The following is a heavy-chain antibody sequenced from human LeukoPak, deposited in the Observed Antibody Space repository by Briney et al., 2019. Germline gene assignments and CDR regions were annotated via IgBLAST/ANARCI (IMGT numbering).Heavy chain of an antibody. CDR1: GGSISGAGYY. CDR3: ARDFGAVAGRGEFDY. D-gene: IGHD6-19*01. Sequence: PSQTLSLTCTVSGGSISGAGYYWSWIRQSPGKGLEWIGYFYHDGSTYYNPSLNSRVTISVDRSKSQFSLKLSSVTAADTAVYYCARDFGAVAGRGEFDYWGQGTLVTVSS. CDR2: FYHDGST. J-gene: IGHJ4*02. V-gene: IGHV4-30-2*06.